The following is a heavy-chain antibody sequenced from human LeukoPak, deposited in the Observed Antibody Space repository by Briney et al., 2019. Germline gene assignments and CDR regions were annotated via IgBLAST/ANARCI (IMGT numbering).Heavy chain of an antibody. V-gene: IGHV4-31*03. CDR2: IHHSGST. J-gene: IGHJ6*02. D-gene: IGHD6-19*01. Sequence: PSETLSLTCTVSGGSISSGNYYWSWIRQHPGKGLEWIGYIHHSGSTYYNPSLKSRVIISVDTPKNQFSLKLNSVTAADTAVYYCARDAAPMTPGYSSGWYVFYRGDYYYGMDVWGQGTTVTVSS. CDR3: ARDAAPMTPGYSSGWYVFYRGDYYYGMDV. CDR1: GGSISSGNYY.